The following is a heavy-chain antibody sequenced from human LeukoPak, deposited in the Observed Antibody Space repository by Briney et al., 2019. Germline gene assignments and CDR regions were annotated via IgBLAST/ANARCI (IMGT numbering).Heavy chain of an antibody. V-gene: IGHV3-49*04. J-gene: IGHJ4*02. CDR2: IRSKAYGGTT. D-gene: IGHD4-17*01. CDR3: TRAKSVTTSPLIYFDY. CDR1: GFTFGDYA. Sequence: PGGSLRLSCTASGFTFGDYAMSWVRQAPGKGLEWVGFIRSKAYGGTTEYAASVKGRFTISRDDSKSIAYLQMNSLKTEDTAVYYCTRAKSVTTSPLIYFDYWGQGTLVTVSS.